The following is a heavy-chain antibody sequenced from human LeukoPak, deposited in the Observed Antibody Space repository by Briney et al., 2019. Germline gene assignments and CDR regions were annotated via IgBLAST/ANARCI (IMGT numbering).Heavy chain of an antibody. J-gene: IGHJ4*02. V-gene: IGHV3-15*01. CDR2: IKSKTDGGTT. Sequence: GGSLRLSCAVSGFTFSNAWMSWVCQAPGKGLEWVGRIKSKTDGGTTDYAAPVKGRFTISRDDSKNTLYLQMNSLKTEDTAVYCTTAPIGFTMVRGFIITDFWGQGTLVTVSS. CDR3: TTAPIGFTMVRGFIITDF. CDR1: GFTFSNAW. D-gene: IGHD3-10*01.